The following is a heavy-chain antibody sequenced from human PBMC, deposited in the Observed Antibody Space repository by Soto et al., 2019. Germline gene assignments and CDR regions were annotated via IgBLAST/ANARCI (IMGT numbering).Heavy chain of an antibody. CDR2: ISSSSSYI. D-gene: IGHD2-2*01. CDR1: GFTFSSYS. CDR3: ARAYCSSTSCYPYYGMDV. V-gene: IGHV3-21*01. J-gene: IGHJ6*02. Sequence: GGSLRLSCAASGFTFSSYSMNWVRQAPGKGLEWVSSISSSSSYIYYADSVKGRFTISRDNAKNSLYLQMNSLRAEGTAVYYCARAYCSSTSCYPYYGMDVWGQGTTVTVSS.